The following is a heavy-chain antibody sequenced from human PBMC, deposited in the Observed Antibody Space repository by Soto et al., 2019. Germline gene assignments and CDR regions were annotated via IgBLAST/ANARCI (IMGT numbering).Heavy chain of an antibody. V-gene: IGHV5-51*01. CDR2: VYPGDSDT. Sequence: GDSLKSSCKGSGYSVSDYWIGLVRQLPGKGLEWMGIVYPGDSDTRYSPSFQGHVTITVDKSTSTAYLQRNTLKASDTDMYYCETHISNLRYYYHAMDVWGQGTTVTVYS. CDR1: GYSVSDYW. CDR3: ETHISNLRYYYHAMDV. D-gene: IGHD3-3*01. J-gene: IGHJ6*02.